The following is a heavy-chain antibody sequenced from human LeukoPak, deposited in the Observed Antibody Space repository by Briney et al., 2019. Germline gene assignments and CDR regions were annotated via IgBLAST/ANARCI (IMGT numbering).Heavy chain of an antibody. CDR2: ISAYNGNT. J-gene: IGHJ6*02. Sequence: ASVKVSCKASGYTFTSYGISWVRQAPGQGLEWMGWISAYNGNTNYAQKLQGRVTMTTDTSTSTAYMELRSLRSDDTAVYYCARLGYCSGGSCAYYYYGMDVWGQRTTVTVSS. D-gene: IGHD2-15*01. V-gene: IGHV1-18*01. CDR1: GYTFTSYG. CDR3: ARLGYCSGGSCAYYYYGMDV.